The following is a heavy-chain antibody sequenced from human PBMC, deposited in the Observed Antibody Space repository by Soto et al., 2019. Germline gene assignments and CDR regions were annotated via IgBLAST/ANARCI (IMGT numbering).Heavy chain of an antibody. CDR2: VFHTGTT. V-gene: IGHV4-4*02. CDR3: ARSAGWYAIHA. J-gene: IGHJ5*02. D-gene: IGHD6-19*01. Sequence: QVQLQESGPGLVKPSGTLSLTCAVSGDSVSSPYYWCWVRQSPGKGLEWIGEVFHTGTTSYNPSLRSRVTISMDKSINQFSLDLSSVTAADTAVYYCARSAGWYAIHAWGPGTPVIVSS. CDR1: GDSVSSPYY.